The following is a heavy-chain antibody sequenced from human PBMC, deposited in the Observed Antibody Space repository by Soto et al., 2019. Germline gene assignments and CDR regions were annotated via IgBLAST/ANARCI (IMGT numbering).Heavy chain of an antibody. D-gene: IGHD5-12*01. V-gene: IGHV3-23*01. CDR1: GFSFSSYA. CDR3: AKGGPTFLNWFGP. CDR2: ISNSGHSA. J-gene: IGHJ5*02. Sequence: GWSLRLSCAAAGFSFSSYAMNWVRQAPGKGLEWISVISNSGHSAYYADSVKGRFTISRDNSKNTLYLQIKSLRAEDTAAYYCAKGGPTFLNWFGPWGQGTLVTVS.